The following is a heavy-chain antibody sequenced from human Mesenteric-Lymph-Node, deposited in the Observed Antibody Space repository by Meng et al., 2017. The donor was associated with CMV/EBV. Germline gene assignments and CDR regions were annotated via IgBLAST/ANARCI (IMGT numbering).Heavy chain of an antibody. CDR1: GDTFTGYY. Sequence: ASVKVSCKASGDTFTGYYVHWVRQAPGQGLEWMGWIHPNGGGTKYAQKFQGSVTMTRDTSISTAYMELSRLRSADTAMYYCATQAAASSKRLNRGGWGMDVWGQGTTVTVSS. CDR3: ATQAAASSKRLNRGGWGMDV. V-gene: IGHV1-2*02. D-gene: IGHD2-15*01. CDR2: IHPNGGGT. J-gene: IGHJ6*02.